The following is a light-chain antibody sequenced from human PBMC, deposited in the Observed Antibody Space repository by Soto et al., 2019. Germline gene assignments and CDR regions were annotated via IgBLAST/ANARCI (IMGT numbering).Light chain of an antibody. V-gene: IGLV1-47*01. CDR2: RNN. J-gene: IGLJ3*02. Sequence: QYVLTQPPSASGTPGQRVTISCSGSRSNIGSNIVYWYQHVPGTAPKLVIYRNNQRPAGVPDRFSGSKSGTSASLAISGLRTEDEADYYCAVWDESLSGRVFGGGTKLTVL. CDR1: RSNIGSNI. CDR3: AVWDESLSGRV.